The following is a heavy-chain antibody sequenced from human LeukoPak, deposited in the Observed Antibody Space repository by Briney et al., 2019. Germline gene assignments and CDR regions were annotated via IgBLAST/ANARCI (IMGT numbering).Heavy chain of an antibody. CDR3: ATYRRGYHDSSESYYFDY. D-gene: IGHD3-22*01. V-gene: IGHV3-23*01. Sequence: GGSLRLSCAASGFTFTSYSMSWVRQAPGKGLEWVSGISGSGDSTYYADSVKGRFTISRDNSKNTLYLQMNGLRAEDTAVYYCATYRRGYHDSSESYYFDYWGQGTLVTVSS. CDR1: GFTFTSYS. CDR2: ISGSGDST. J-gene: IGHJ4*02.